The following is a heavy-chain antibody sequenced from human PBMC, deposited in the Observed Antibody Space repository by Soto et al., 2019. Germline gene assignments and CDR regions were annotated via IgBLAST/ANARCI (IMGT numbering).Heavy chain of an antibody. CDR1: GGSFSGYY. CDR3: ASFPPAHSAIYPSYFDY. Sequence: SETLSLTCAVYGGSFSGYYWSWIRQPPGKGLEWIGEINHSGSTNYNPSLKSRVTISVDTSKNQFSLKLSSVTAADTAVYYCASFPPAHSAIYPSYFDYWGQGTLVTVSA. D-gene: IGHD1-26*01. CDR2: INHSGST. J-gene: IGHJ4*02. V-gene: IGHV4-34*01.